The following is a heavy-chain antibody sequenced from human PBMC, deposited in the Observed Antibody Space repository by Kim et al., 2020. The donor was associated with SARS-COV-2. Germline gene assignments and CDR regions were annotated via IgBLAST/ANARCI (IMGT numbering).Heavy chain of an antibody. D-gene: IGHD2-15*01. Sequence: GGSLRLSCAASGFTFNSHAMSWVRQAPGKGLEWVSGISGSGASTYYADSVKGRFTISRDNSKNTVYLQIDCLRAEDSARYYCARSLICSGGRCNRGADYWGQGILVTVSS. CDR2: ISGSGAST. V-gene: IGHV3-23*01. J-gene: IGHJ4*02. CDR3: ARSLICSGGRCNRGADY. CDR1: GFTFNSHA.